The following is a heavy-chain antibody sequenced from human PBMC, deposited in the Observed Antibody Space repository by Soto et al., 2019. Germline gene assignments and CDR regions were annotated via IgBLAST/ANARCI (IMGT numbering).Heavy chain of an antibody. V-gene: IGHV3-23*01. D-gene: IGHD3-10*01. CDR1: GFTFSSYA. J-gene: IGHJ4*02. CDR3: AKIQTNVLLWFGESYNDY. Sequence: EVQLLESGGGLVQPGGSLRLSCAASGFTFSSYAMSWVRQAPGKGLEWVSAISGSGGSTYYADSVKGRFTISRDNSKNTLYLQMNSLRAEDTAVYYCAKIQTNVLLWFGESYNDYWCQGTLVTVSS. CDR2: ISGSGGST.